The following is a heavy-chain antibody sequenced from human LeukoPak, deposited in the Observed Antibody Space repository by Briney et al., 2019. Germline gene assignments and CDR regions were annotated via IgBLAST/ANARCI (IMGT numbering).Heavy chain of an antibody. J-gene: IGHJ4*02. CDR2: VYYSGST. Sequence: SETLSLTCTVSGGSVSSKTYYWGWIRQTPGKGLEWIGNVYYSGSTYKNPSLQSRVPIFIDTSKNQFSLILSSVTAADTAIYYCARADTTGYPNFDFWGQGTLVTVSS. D-gene: IGHD3-22*01. V-gene: IGHV4-39*01. CDR1: GGSVSSKTYY. CDR3: ARADTTGYPNFDF.